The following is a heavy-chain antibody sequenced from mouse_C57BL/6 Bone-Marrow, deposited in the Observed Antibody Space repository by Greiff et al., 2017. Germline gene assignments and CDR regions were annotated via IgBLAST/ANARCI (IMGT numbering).Heavy chain of an antibody. Sequence: VKLLESGAELMKPGASVKLSCKATGYTFTGYWIEWVKQRPGHGLEWIGEILPGSGSTNYNEKFKGKATFTADTSSNTAYMQLSSLTTGDSAIYYCARPGNYGNYVGYFDYWGQGTTLTVSS. J-gene: IGHJ2*01. CDR2: ILPGSGST. CDR1: GYTFTGYW. CDR3: ARPGNYGNYVGYFDY. D-gene: IGHD2-1*01. V-gene: IGHV1-9*01.